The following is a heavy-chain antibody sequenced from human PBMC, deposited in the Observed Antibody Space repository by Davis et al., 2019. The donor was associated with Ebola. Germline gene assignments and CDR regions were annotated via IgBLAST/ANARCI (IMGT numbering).Heavy chain of an antibody. V-gene: IGHV3-21*01. Sequence: GESLKISCAASGFTFSSYSMNWVRQAPGKGLEWVSSISSSSSYIYYADSVKGRFTISRDNAKNSLYLQMNSLRAEDTAVYYCARITHDYGDPFDYWGQGTLVTVSS. J-gene: IGHJ4*02. D-gene: IGHD4-17*01. CDR3: ARITHDYGDPFDY. CDR2: ISSSSSYI. CDR1: GFTFSSYS.